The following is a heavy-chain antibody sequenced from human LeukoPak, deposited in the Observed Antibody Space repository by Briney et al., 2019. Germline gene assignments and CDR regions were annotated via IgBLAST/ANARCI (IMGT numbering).Heavy chain of an antibody. J-gene: IGHJ4*02. CDR3: ARDPDGSGWYYFDY. V-gene: IGHV1-2*02. D-gene: IGHD6-19*01. CDR1: GYTFTGYY. Sequence: GASVKVSCKASGYTFTGYYMHWVRQAPGQGLEWMGWINPNSGGTNYAQKFQGRVTMTRDTSISTAYMELSRLRSDDTAVYYCARDPDGSGWYYFDYWGQGTLVTVSS. CDR2: INPNSGGT.